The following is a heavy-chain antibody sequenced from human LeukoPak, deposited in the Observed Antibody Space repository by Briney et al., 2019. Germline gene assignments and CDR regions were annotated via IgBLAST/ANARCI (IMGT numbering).Heavy chain of an antibody. CDR3: AREVDCSGGRCYRGEFDY. D-gene: IGHD2-15*01. CDR1: GFTFSTYA. V-gene: IGHV3-33*01. J-gene: IGHJ4*02. CDR2: ICYDGSNE. Sequence: GGSLRLSCATSGFTFSTYAIHWVRQAPGKGLEWVAVICYDGSNEHYVDSVKGRFTISRDNSRKTLYLQMNSLRVEDTAVYYCAREVDCSGGRCYRGEFDYWGQGTLVTVSS.